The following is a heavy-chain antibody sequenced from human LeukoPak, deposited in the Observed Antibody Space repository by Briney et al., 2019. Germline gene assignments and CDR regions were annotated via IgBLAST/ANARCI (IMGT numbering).Heavy chain of an antibody. Sequence: GGSLRLSCAASGFTVSSNYMSWVRQAPGKGLEWVSVIYSGGSTYYADSVKGRFTISRDNSKNTLYLQMNSLRAEDTAVYYCATRNVDFWSGYYVTYYYYGMDVWGQGTTVTVSS. CDR3: ATRNVDFWSGYYVTYYYYGMDV. CDR2: IYSGGST. CDR1: GFTVSSNY. V-gene: IGHV3-53*01. J-gene: IGHJ6*02. D-gene: IGHD3-3*01.